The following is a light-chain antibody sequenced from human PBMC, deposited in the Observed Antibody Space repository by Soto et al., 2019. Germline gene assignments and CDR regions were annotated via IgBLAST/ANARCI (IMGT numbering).Light chain of an antibody. CDR2: EVS. CDR1: SSDVGGYNY. J-gene: IGLJ1*01. CDR3: SSYTSSSTLV. V-gene: IGLV2-14*01. Sequence: QSALTQPASVSGXXXXXXXXXCTGTSSDVGGYNYVSWYQQHPGKAPKLMIYEVSNRPSGVSNRFSGSKSGNTASLTISGLQAEDEADYYCSSYTSSSTLVFGTGTKLTVL.